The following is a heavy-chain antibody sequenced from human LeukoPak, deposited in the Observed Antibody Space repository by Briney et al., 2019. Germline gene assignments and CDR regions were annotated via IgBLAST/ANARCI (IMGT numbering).Heavy chain of an antibody. CDR3: TTALDIVVVPAAIEENWFDA. V-gene: IGHV3-15*01. CDR1: GFPFSDAS. CDR2: IKSKTDSGTT. J-gene: IGHJ5*02. Sequence: PGGPLRLPCAASGFPFSDASMSWAPETRGKGLEGFGRIKSKTDSGTTDYAAPVKGRLSISRDDSKNTIYLQMNSLKTEDKAMYYCTTALDIVVVPAAIEENWFDAWGQGTLVTVSS. D-gene: IGHD2-2*02.